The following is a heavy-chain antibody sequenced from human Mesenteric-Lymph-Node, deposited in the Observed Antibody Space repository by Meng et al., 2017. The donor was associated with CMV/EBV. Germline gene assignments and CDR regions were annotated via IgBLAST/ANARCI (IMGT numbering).Heavy chain of an antibody. CDR1: GLTVSSNY. D-gene: IGHD1-26*01. V-gene: IGHV3-30*02. CDR2: VRHDESIT. J-gene: IGHJ4*02. CDR3: VRPLGRGAAFDY. Sequence: GESLKISCAASGLTVSSNYMSWVRQAPGKGPEWVAFVRHDESITYYADSVKGRFSISRDNSKSTVFLQMNNLRPEDTAVFYCVRPLGRGAAFDYWGQGTLVTVSS.